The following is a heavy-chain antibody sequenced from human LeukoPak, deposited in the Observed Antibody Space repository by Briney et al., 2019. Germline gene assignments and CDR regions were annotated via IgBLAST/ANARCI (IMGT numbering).Heavy chain of an antibody. Sequence: SVNVSFKASVGTFSNYDITWVRQTPGQGLELIGTVIPSLGTTRYAPKFQDRVTITADEATTTVYLDLNSLTSEATAVYYCATPDYGGGGHHRQFAYWGQGTLITVSS. CDR1: VGTFSNYD. V-gene: IGHV1-69*13. CDR2: VIPSLGTT. J-gene: IGHJ4*02. D-gene: IGHD4-17*01. CDR3: ATPDYGGGGHHRQFAY.